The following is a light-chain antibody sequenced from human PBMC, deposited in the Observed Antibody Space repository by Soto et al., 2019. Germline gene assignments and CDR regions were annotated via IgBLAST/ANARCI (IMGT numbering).Light chain of an antibody. CDR3: QRTYNAPFT. Sequence: AIQMTQSPSSLSASVGDRVTITCRASQGIRNDLGWYQQKPGKAPKLLIYAASSLQSGVPSRFSGSGSGTDFTLTISSLQPEDFATYYCQRTYNAPFTFGPGTKVELK. CDR1: QGIRND. CDR2: AAS. V-gene: IGKV1-6*01. J-gene: IGKJ3*01.